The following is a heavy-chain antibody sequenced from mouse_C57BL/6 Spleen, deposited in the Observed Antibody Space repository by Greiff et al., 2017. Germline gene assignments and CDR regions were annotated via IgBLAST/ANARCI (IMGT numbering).Heavy chain of an antibody. CDR2: IDPANGNT. Sequence: EVQGVESVAELVRPGASVKLSCTASGFNIKNTYMHWVKQRPEQGLEWIGRIDPANGNTKYAPKFQGKATITADTSSNTAYLQLSSLTSEDTALYYCARGNDYDRGDYWGQGTSVTVSS. CDR3: ARGNDYDRGDY. V-gene: IGHV14-3*01. J-gene: IGHJ4*01. D-gene: IGHD2-4*01. CDR1: GFNIKNTY.